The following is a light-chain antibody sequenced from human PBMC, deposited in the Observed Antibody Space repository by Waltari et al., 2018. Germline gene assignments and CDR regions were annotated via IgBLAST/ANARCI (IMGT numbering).Light chain of an antibody. CDR3: SSYAGSNTVV. J-gene: IGLJ2*01. CDR2: EVT. V-gene: IGLV2-8*01. Sequence: QSALTQPPSTSGSPGQSVTISCTGTSSDVGGYNYVSWYQQHPGKAPKLLIHEVTTRPSGVPARFAGSKSGHTASLTVSGLQTEDEAYYYCSSYAGSNTVVFGGGTKLTVL. CDR1: SSDVGGYNY.